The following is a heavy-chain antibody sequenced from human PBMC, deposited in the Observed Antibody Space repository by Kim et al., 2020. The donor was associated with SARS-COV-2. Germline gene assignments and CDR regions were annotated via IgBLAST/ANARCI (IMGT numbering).Heavy chain of an antibody. CDR3: ARDRGSSWYLPTYYYYGLDV. D-gene: IGHD6-13*01. CDR1: GFTFSDYY. Sequence: GGSLRLSCAASGFTFSDYYMSWIRQAPGKGLEWVSYISSRGSTIFYADSVKGRFTISRDNAKNALYLRMSSLRADDTAAYYCARDRGSSWYLPTYYYYGLDVWGRGTTVTVSS. V-gene: IGHV3-11*01. CDR2: ISSRGSTI. J-gene: IGHJ6*02.